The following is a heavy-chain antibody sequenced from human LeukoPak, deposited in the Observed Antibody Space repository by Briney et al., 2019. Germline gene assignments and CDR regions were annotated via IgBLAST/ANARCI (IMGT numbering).Heavy chain of an antibody. CDR1: GFTFSFYD. CDR2: IGTAGDP. Sequence: GGSLRLSCAASGFTFSFYDMHLVRQATGRGLEWVSAIGTAGDPYYPGSVKGRFTISREKAKNSLYLQMNRPSTGATDVYYCARAARDSSGYLFDYWGQGTLVTVSS. V-gene: IGHV3-13*05. J-gene: IGHJ4*02. CDR3: ARAARDSSGYLFDY. D-gene: IGHD3-22*01.